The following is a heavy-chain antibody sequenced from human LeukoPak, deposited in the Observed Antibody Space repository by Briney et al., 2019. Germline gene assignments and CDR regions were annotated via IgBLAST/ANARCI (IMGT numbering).Heavy chain of an antibody. J-gene: IGHJ4*02. D-gene: IGHD3-10*02. CDR3: ARGYVQGN. CDR1: GLTASSDY. V-gene: IGHV3-66*01. CDR2: IFSGGST. Sequence: GGSLRLSCAASGLTASSDYMSWGRQAPGKGLEWVSVIFSGGSTYYADSVTGRFTISRDNSKNTLYLQMNSLRAEDTAVYYCARGYVQGNWGQGTLVTVSS.